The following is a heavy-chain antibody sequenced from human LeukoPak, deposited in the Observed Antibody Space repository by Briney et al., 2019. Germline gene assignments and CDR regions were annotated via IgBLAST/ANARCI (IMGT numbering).Heavy chain of an antibody. Sequence: GGSLRLSCAAAGFTFSSYWMSWVRQAPGKGLEWVANIKEDGSEKYYVDSVKGRFTISRDNAKNSLFLQMNSLRAEDTAVYYCAKDRAWGLDYWGQGTLVTVSS. V-gene: IGHV3-7*01. CDR3: AKDRAWGLDY. CDR1: GFTFSSYW. D-gene: IGHD7-27*01. CDR2: IKEDGSEK. J-gene: IGHJ4*02.